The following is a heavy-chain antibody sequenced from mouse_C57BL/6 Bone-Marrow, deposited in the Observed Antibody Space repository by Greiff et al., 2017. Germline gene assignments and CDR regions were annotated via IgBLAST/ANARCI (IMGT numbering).Heavy chain of an antibody. CDR1: GFTFSDYG. CDR2: ISNLAYSI. V-gene: IGHV5-15*01. Sequence: DVMLVESGGGLVQPGGSLKLSCAASGFTFSDYGMAWVRQAPRKGPEWVAFISNLAYSIYYADTVTGRFTISRENAKNTLYLEMSSLRALDTAMYYCARTSSINSGFAYWGPGTLVTVSA. J-gene: IGHJ3*01. D-gene: IGHD2-5*01. CDR3: ARTSSINSGFAY.